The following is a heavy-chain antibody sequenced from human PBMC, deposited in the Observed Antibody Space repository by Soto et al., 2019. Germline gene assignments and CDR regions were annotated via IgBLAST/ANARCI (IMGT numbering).Heavy chain of an antibody. Sequence: SETLSLTCNVSGGAIDSGGYYWCWIRQHPGKGLEWIGYIYYSGSTYYNPSLKSRVSISIDTSKNQFSLELISVTAADTAVYYCARVGTSYARRGLDVWGQGTTVTVS. CDR3: ARVGTSYARRGLDV. D-gene: IGHD7-27*01. J-gene: IGHJ6*02. CDR1: GGAIDSGGYY. V-gene: IGHV4-31*03. CDR2: IYYSGST.